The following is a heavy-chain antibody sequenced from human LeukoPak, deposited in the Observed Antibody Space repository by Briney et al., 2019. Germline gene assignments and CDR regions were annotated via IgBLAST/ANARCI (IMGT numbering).Heavy chain of an antibody. CDR1: GFTFSSYS. V-gene: IGHV3-48*01. D-gene: IGHD6-13*01. J-gene: IGHJ5*02. Sequence: GGSLRLSCAASGFTFSSYSMNWVRQAPGKGLEWVSYISTSSSTIYYADSVKGRFTISRDNAKNSLYLQMNSLRVEDTAVYYCAREAAPDHPWGQGTLVTVSS. CDR2: ISTSSSTI. CDR3: AREAAPDHP.